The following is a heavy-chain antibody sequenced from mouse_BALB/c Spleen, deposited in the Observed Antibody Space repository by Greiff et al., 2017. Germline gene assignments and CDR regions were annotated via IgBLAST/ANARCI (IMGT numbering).Heavy chain of an antibody. D-gene: IGHD1-1*01. CDR1: GFSLTSYG. CDR3: ARNHYGSSYFYAMDY. V-gene: IGHV2-2*02. CDR2: IWSGGST. J-gene: IGHJ4*01. Sequence: QVQLQQSGPGLVQPSQSLSITCTVSGFSLTSYGVHWVRQSPGKGLEWLGVIWSGGSTDYNAAFISRLSISKDNSKSQVFFKMNSLQANDTAIYYCARNHYGSSYFYAMDYWGQGTSVTVSS.